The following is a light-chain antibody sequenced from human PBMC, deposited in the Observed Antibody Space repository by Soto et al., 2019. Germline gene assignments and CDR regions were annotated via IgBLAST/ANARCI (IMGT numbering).Light chain of an antibody. V-gene: IGLV2-14*01. J-gene: IGLJ3*02. Sequence: QSALTQPASVSGSPGQSLTISCTGTSSDVGGYNYVSWYQQHPGKAPKLMIYEVSNRPSGVSNRFSGSKSGNTASLTISGLQPEDEADYYCSSYTSGSTWVFGGGTKVTVL. CDR3: SSYTSGSTWV. CDR2: EVS. CDR1: SSDVGGYNY.